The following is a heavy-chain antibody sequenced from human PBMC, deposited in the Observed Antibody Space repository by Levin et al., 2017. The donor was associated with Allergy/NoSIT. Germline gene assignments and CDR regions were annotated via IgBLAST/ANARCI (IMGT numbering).Heavy chain of an antibody. J-gene: IGHJ4*02. Sequence: NTSETLSLTCAVYGGSFTGHYWSWIRQPPGKGLEWIGEVIHSEDTNYIPSRYNPSLKSRVTISLDTPKKQFSLRLSSVTAADTAVYYCARRPRGGPFDSWGQGTLVTVSS. CDR1: GGSFTGHY. CDR2: VIHSEDT. CDR3: ARRPRGGPFDS. V-gene: IGHV4-34*12. D-gene: IGHD1-14*01.